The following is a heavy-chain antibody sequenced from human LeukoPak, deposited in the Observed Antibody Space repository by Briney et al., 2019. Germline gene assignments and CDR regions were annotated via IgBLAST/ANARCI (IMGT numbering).Heavy chain of an antibody. CDR2: IHSDGTTT. J-gene: IGHJ4*02. D-gene: IGHD4-23*01. Sequence: GGSLRLSCAASGFTFSSYWMHWVRQPPGKGLVWVSRIHSDGTTTSYADSVKGRFTISRDNAKNTLYLQMNSLRAEDTAVYYCTGDHGYGGRFDFDYWGQGTLVTVSS. CDR1: GFTFSSYW. CDR3: TGDHGYGGRFDFDY. V-gene: IGHV3-74*01.